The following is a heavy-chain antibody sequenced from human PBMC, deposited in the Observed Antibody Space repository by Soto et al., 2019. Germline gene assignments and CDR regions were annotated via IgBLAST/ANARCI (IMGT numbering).Heavy chain of an antibody. Sequence: GGSLRLSCAASGFTFSSYWMSWVRQAPGKGLEWVANIKQDGSEKYYVDSVKGRFTISRDNAKNSLYLQMNSLRAEDTAVYYCARGESLWFGELLHAPLFDYWGQGTLVTVSS. D-gene: IGHD3-10*01. V-gene: IGHV3-7*01. CDR1: GFTFSSYW. CDR3: ARGESLWFGELLHAPLFDY. CDR2: IKQDGSEK. J-gene: IGHJ4*02.